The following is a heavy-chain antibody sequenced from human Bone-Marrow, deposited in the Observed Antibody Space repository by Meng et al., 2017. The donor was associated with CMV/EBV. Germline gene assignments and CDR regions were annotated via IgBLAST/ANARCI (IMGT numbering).Heavy chain of an antibody. J-gene: IGHJ6*02. Sequence: HWVRQATGKGLEWVSGIGTAGDTNYPGPVKGRFTISRENAKNSLYLQMNSLRAGDTAVYYCAKDTSISTKYYDFWSGYYKPTGYYYGMDVWGQGTTVTVSS. D-gene: IGHD3-3*01. CDR3: AKDTSISTKYYDFWSGYYKPTGYYYGMDV. V-gene: IGHV3-13*01. CDR2: IGTAGDT.